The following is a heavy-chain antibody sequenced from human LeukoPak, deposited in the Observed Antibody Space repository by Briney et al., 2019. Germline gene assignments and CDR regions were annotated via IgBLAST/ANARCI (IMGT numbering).Heavy chain of an antibody. Sequence: SVKVSCKASGGTFSSYAISWVRQAPGQGLEWMGRTIPIFGTANYAQKFQGRVTITTDESTSTAYMELSSLRSEDTAVYYCAQRRFYDSSGYYYETYYMDVWGKGTTVTVSS. D-gene: IGHD3-22*01. CDR3: AQRRFYDSSGYYYETYYMDV. CDR1: GGTFSSYA. V-gene: IGHV1-69*05. CDR2: TIPIFGTA. J-gene: IGHJ6*03.